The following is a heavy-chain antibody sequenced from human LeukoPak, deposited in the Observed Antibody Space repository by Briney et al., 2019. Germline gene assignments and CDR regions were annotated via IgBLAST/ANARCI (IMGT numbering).Heavy chain of an antibody. CDR3: ARDPGYSCGHGWWFDP. CDR2: IYYSGST. CDR1: GGSISSYY. Sequence: SETLSLTCTVSGGSISSYYWSWIRQPPGKGLEWIGYIYYSGSTNYNPSLKSRVTISVDTSKNQFSLKLSSVTAADTAVYYCARDPGYSCGHGWWFDPWGQGTLVTVSP. D-gene: IGHD5-18*01. J-gene: IGHJ5*02. V-gene: IGHV4-59*01.